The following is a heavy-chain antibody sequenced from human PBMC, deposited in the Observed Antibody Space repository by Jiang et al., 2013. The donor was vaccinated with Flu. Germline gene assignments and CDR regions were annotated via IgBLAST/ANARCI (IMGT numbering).Heavy chain of an antibody. CDR1: DTALPTTG. CDR2: IYPGDSDT. CDR3: ARQEGSTSPLGAYGLDV. Sequence: GAEVKKPGESLKISCKVLDTALPTTGSAGCADARKGLEWMGIIYPGDSDTRYSPSFQGQVTISADKSINTAYLQWSSLKASDTAMYYCARQEGSTSPLGAYGLDVWGQGTTVTVSS. D-gene: IGHD3-16*01. V-gene: IGHV5-51*01. J-gene: IGHJ6*02.